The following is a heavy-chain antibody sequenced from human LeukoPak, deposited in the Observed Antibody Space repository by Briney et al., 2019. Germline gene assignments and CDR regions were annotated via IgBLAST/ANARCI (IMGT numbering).Heavy chain of an antibody. V-gene: IGHV3-48*02. CDR1: GFTFSSYS. CDR2: ISSSGSTI. D-gene: IGHD6-13*01. Sequence: GGSLRLSCAASGFTFSSYSMNWVRRAPGKGLEWVSYISSSGSTIYYADSVKGRFTISRDNAKNSLYLQMNSLRDEGTAVYYCAGYSSSWRRIDYWGQGTLVTVSS. J-gene: IGHJ4*02. CDR3: AGYSSSWRRIDY.